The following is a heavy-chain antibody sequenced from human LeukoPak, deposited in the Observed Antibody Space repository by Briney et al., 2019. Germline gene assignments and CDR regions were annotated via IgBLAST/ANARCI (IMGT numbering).Heavy chain of an antibody. Sequence: SETLSLTCTVSGGSISSGDYYWSWIRQPPGKGLEWIGYIYYSGSTYYNPSLKSRVTISVDTSKNQFSLKLSSVTAADTAVYYCARLTIRGTTPFDYWGQGTLVTVSS. J-gene: IGHJ4*02. CDR3: ARLTIRGTTPFDY. CDR1: GGSISSGDYY. CDR2: IYYSGST. V-gene: IGHV4-30-4*01. D-gene: IGHD1-14*01.